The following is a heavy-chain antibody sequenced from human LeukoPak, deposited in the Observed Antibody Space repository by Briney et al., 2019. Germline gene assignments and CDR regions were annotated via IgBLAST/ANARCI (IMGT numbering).Heavy chain of an antibody. CDR3: ARQNPIAAAPFDY. V-gene: IGHV4-31*03. J-gene: IGHJ4*02. Sequence: SETLSLTCTVSGGSISSGGYYWSWIRQHPGKGLEWIGYIYYSGSTYYNPSLKSRVTISVDTSKNQFSLKLSSVTAADTAVYYCARQNPIAAAPFDYWGQGTLVTVSS. CDR1: GGSISSGGYY. CDR2: IYYSGST. D-gene: IGHD6-13*01.